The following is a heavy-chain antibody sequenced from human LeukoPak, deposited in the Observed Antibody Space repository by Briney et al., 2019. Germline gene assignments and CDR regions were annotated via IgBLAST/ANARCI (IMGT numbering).Heavy chain of an antibody. J-gene: IGHJ5*02. Sequence: GGSLRLSCAASGFTFSSYAMRWVRQAPGKGLEWVAVISYDGSNKYYADSVKGRFTISRDNSKNTLYLQMNSLRAEDTAVYYCAREADSSGVNWFDPWGQGTLVTVSS. V-gene: IGHV3-30-3*01. CDR3: AREADSSGVNWFDP. CDR2: ISYDGSNK. CDR1: GFTFSSYA. D-gene: IGHD3-22*01.